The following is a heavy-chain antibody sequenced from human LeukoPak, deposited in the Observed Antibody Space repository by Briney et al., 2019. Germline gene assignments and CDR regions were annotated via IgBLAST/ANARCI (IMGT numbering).Heavy chain of an antibody. J-gene: IGHJ4*02. V-gene: IGHV4-59*01. CDR3: ARDRWLGY. Sequence: SETLSLTCTVSGGSISRYYWSWIRRPPGKGLEWIGYIYYSGSTNYNPSLKSRVTISVDTSKNQFSLKLTSVTAADTAVYYCARDRWLGYWGQGTLVTVSS. D-gene: IGHD6-19*01. CDR2: IYYSGST. CDR1: GGSISRYY.